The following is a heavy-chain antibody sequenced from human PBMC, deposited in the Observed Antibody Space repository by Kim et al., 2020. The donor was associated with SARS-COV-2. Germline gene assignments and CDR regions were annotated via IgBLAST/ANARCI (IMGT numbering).Heavy chain of an antibody. CDR1: GYSFTSYW. CDR2: IYPGDSDT. CDR3: ARQGLLRYFDWLKGDYYYYYAMDA. J-gene: IGHJ6*02. D-gene: IGHD3-9*01. V-gene: IGHV5-51*01. Sequence: GASLKISCKGSGYSFTSYWIGWVRQMPGKGLEWMGIIYPGDSDTTYSPSFQGQVTISADKSISTAYLQWSSLKASDTAMYYCARQGLLRYFDWLKGDYYYYYAMDAWGQGTTVTVSS.